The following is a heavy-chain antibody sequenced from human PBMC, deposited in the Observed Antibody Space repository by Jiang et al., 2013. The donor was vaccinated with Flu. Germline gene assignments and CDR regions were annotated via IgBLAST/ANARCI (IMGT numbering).Heavy chain of an antibody. CDR3: ARGRHDSSGYWYFDL. J-gene: IGHJ2*01. Sequence: SLKSRVTISVDTSKNQFSLKLSSVTAADTAVYYCARGRHDSSGYWYFDLWGRGTLVTVSS. V-gene: IGHV4-30-2*04. D-gene: IGHD3-22*01.